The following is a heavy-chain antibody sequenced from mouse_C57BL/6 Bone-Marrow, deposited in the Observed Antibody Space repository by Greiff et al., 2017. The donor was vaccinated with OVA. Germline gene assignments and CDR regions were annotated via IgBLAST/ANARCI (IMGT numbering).Heavy chain of an antibody. D-gene: IGHD2-4*01. V-gene: IGHV1-5*01. CDR1: GYTFTSYW. CDR2: IYPGNSDT. CDR3: TRRDYVRNYYAMDY. Sequence: EVQLQQSGTVLARPGASVKMSCKTSGYTFTSYWMHWVKQRPGQGLEWIGAIYPGNSDTSYNQKFKGKAKLTAVTSASTAYMELSSLTNEDSAVYYCTRRDYVRNYYAMDYWGQGTSVTVSS. J-gene: IGHJ4*01.